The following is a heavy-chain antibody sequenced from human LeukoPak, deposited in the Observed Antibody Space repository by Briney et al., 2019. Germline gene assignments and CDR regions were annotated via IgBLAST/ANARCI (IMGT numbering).Heavy chain of an antibody. D-gene: IGHD3-22*01. CDR2: IRRNSDGGTI. CDR1: GFTFSDAW. CDR3: ATDFYDTT. Sequence: PGGSLRLSCATSGFTFSDAWMNSVRQAPGKGLEWVGRIRRNSDGGTIDYAAPVKGRFALSRDDSKNTLYLHMSSLQTEDTAVYYCATDFYDTTWGQGTLVTVSS. J-gene: IGHJ5*02. V-gene: IGHV3-15*07.